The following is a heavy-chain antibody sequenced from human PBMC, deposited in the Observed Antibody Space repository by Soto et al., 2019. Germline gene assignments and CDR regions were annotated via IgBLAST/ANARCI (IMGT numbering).Heavy chain of an antibody. CDR3: ARVDIVVVPAAIPYYYYGMDV. CDR2: ISAYNGNT. D-gene: IGHD2-2*03. CDR1: GYTFTSYG. V-gene: IGHV1-18*01. Sequence: ASVKVSFKASGYTFTSYGISWVRQAPGQGLEWMGWISAYNGNTNYAQKLQGRVTMTTDTSTSTAYMELRSLRSDDTAVYYCARVDIVVVPAAIPYYYYGMDVWGQGTTVTVS. J-gene: IGHJ6*02.